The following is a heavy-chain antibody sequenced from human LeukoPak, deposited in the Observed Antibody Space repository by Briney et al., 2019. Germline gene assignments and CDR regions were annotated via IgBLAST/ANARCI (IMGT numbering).Heavy chain of an antibody. V-gene: IGHV1-69*05. CDR2: SIPMFGTT. Sequence: AASVKVSCKSSGGTFSSSAINWVRQAPGQGLEWMGGSIPMFGTTKYAQKLQGRVTMTTDTSTSTAYMELRSLRSDDTAVYYCARDRDYYDSSGSDYWGQGTLVTVSS. CDR1: GGTFSSSA. CDR3: ARDRDYYDSSGSDY. D-gene: IGHD3-22*01. J-gene: IGHJ4*02.